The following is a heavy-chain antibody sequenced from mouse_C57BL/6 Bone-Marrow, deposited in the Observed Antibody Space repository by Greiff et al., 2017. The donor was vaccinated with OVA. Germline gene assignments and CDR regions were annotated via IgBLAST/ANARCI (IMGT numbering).Heavy chain of an antibody. J-gene: IGHJ1*03. CDR1: GYTFTDYN. CDR3: ARTYYSNYAYFEV. CDR2: INPNNGGT. V-gene: IGHV1-18*01. D-gene: IGHD2-5*01. Sequence: VQLKQSGPELVKPGASVKIPCKASGYTFTDYNMDWVKQSHGKSLEWIGDINPNNGGTIYNQKFKGKATLTVDKSSSTAYMELRSLTSEDTAVYYCARTYYSNYAYFEVWGTGTTVTVAS.